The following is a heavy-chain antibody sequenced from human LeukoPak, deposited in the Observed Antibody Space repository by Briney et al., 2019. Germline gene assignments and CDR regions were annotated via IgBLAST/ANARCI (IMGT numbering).Heavy chain of an antibody. CDR2: ISSNGGAT. V-gene: IGHV3-64D*06. D-gene: IGHD6-13*01. CDR3: VKAYSSSWYTPLDH. CDR1: GFTFGTYA. J-gene: IGHJ4*02. Sequence: PGGSLRLSCSASGFTFGTYAVQWVRQAPGKGLEYVSAISSNGGATYYADSVKGRFSISRDNSKNTLYLQMSGLRAEDTAVYYCVKAYSSSWYTPLDHWGQGTLVTVSS.